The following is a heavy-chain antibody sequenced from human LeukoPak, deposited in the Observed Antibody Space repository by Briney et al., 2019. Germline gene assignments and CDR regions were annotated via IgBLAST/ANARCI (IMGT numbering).Heavy chain of an antibody. V-gene: IGHV3-23*01. CDR3: AARRGYYHYMDV. CDR2: ISGSGGTT. D-gene: IGHD3-3*01. CDR1: GFTFGNYA. J-gene: IGHJ6*03. Sequence: GGSLRLSCAASGFTFGNYAMNWVRQAPGKGLEWVSAISGSGGTTYHADSVKGRFTISRDNSKNTLSLQMNSLTAEDTAVYYCAARRGYYHYMDVWGKGTTVTVSS.